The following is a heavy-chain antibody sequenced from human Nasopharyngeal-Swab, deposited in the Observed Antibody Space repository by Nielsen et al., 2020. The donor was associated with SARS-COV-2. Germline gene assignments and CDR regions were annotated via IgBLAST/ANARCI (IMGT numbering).Heavy chain of an antibody. Sequence: GESLKISCADSGFNFNTSWMTWVRQAPGKGLEWVANINPDGSEKNYVDSVKGRFTISRDNAESSLYLHMKSLRGDDTAVYYCAHYASAAYWGQGTLATVSS. V-gene: IGHV3-7*03. CDR2: INPDGSEK. CDR3: AHYASAAY. D-gene: IGHD2-2*01. CDR1: GFNFNTSW. J-gene: IGHJ4*02.